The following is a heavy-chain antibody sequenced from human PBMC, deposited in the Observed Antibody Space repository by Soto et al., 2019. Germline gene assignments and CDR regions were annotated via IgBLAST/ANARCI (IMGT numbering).Heavy chain of an antibody. CDR2: INHSGST. D-gene: IGHD3-3*01. V-gene: IGHV4-34*01. CDR3: ARIQKDFWSGYWALNWFDP. J-gene: IGHJ5*02. Sequence: SGTLSLTCAVYGGSFSGYYWSWIRQPPGKGLEWIGEINHSGSTNYNPSLKSRVTISVDTSKNQFSLKLSSVTAADTAVYYCARIQKDFWSGYWALNWFDPWGQGTLVTVSS. CDR1: GGSFSGYY.